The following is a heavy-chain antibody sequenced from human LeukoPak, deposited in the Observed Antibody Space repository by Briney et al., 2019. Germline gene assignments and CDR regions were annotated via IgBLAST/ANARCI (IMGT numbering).Heavy chain of an antibody. Sequence: ASVKVPCKASGYTFTSYGISWVRQAPGQGLEWMGWISAYNGNTNYAQKLQGRVTMTTDTSTSTAYMELRSLRSDDTAVYYCARDSYYEFWSGYFADAFDIWGQGTMVTVSS. D-gene: IGHD3-3*01. CDR2: ISAYNGNT. CDR1: GYTFTSYG. V-gene: IGHV1-18*01. CDR3: ARDSYYEFWSGYFADAFDI. J-gene: IGHJ3*02.